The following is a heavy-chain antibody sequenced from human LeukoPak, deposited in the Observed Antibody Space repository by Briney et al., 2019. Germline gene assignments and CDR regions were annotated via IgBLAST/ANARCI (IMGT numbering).Heavy chain of an antibody. CDR2: IIPILGIA. D-gene: IGHD3-9*01. CDR3: ARKPDILTFDDAFDI. V-gene: IGHV1-69*04. J-gene: IGHJ3*02. Sequence: GASVKVSCKASGGTFSSYAISWVRQAPGQGLEWMGRIIPILGIANYAQKFQGRVTITADKSTSTAYMELSSLRSEDTAVYYCARKPDILTFDDAFDIWGQGTMVTVSS. CDR1: GGTFSSYA.